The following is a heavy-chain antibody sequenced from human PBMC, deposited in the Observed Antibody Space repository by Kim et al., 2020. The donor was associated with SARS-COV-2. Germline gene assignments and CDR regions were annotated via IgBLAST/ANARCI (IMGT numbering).Heavy chain of an antibody. CDR3: VRGAGDSWPYPYYFDP. Sequence: SETLSLTCTVSGASMTSGDYYWSWIRQPPGKGLEWLGRISNSGTTYYNPFFESRLIISLDTSKNQFSLKLTSGTAADTAVYYCVRGAGDSWPYPYYFDPWGQGTLVTVST. CDR2: ISNSGTT. D-gene: IGHD3-16*01. CDR1: GASMTSGDYY. V-gene: IGHV4-30-4*01. J-gene: IGHJ4*02.